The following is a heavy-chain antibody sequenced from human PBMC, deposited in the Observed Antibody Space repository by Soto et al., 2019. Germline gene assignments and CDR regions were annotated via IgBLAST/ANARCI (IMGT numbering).Heavy chain of an antibody. CDR3: ARHLGESVEINYSIYYYYYMDV. D-gene: IGHD4-4*01. CDR1: GGSISSYY. V-gene: IGHV4-59*08. CDR2: IYYSGST. Sequence: QVQLQESGPGLVKPSETLSLTCTVSGGSISSYYWSWIRQPPGKGLEWIGYIYYSGSTNYNPSLKSRVTISVETSKNQFSLKLSSVTAADTAVYYCARHLGESVEINYSIYYYYYMDVWGKGTTVTVSS. J-gene: IGHJ6*03.